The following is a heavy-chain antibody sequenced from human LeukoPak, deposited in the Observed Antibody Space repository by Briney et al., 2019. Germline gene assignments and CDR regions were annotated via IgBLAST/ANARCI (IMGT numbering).Heavy chain of an antibody. CDR3: ARDGDTVTTMIDY. CDR1: GGSISSSSYY. J-gene: IGHJ4*02. Sequence: PSETLSLTCTVSGGSISSSSYYWGWIRQPPGKGLEWIGSISFSGSTYYNPSLKSRVTISVDTSKNQFSLKLTSVTAADTAVYYCARDGDTVTTMIDYWGQGTLVAVSS. CDR2: ISFSGST. D-gene: IGHD4-11*01. V-gene: IGHV4-39*07.